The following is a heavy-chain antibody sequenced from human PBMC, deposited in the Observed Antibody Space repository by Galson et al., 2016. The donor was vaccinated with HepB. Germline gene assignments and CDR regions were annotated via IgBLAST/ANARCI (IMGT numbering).Heavy chain of an antibody. Sequence: SLRLSCAVSGFTFEDYAMHWVRQTPGKGLEWVSTISWNNKSIAYADFVKGRFAISRDNAKNSLSLQMNSVTTEDTAMYFCVKGSSSWYGGGMDGWGQGTTVTVSS. V-gene: IGHV3-9*01. D-gene: IGHD6-13*01. CDR3: VKGSSSWYGGGMDG. J-gene: IGHJ6*02. CDR2: ISWNNKSI. CDR1: GFTFEDYA.